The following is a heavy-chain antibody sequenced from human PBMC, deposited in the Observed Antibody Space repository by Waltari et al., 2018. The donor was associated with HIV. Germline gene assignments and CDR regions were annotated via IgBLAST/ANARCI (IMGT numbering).Heavy chain of an antibody. D-gene: IGHD3-16*01. V-gene: IGHV4-30-2*01. CDR3: ASLAPRLPSFALDV. CDR2: IHHGGNT. Sequence: QLQLQESGSGLVKPSQTLSLTCAVSGASISTSSYSWTWVRQPPGKGLEWIGSIHHGGNTYYNPSLKSLVTILMDRSKNHFSLRLSSVTAADTAVYYCASLAPRLPSFALDVWGQGTTVTVSS. CDR1: GASISTSSYS. J-gene: IGHJ6*02.